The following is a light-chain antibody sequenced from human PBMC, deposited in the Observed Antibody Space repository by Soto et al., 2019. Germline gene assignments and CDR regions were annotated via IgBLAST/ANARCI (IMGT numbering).Light chain of an antibody. CDR1: GSNIGSNY. V-gene: IGLV1-47*01. J-gene: IGLJ3*02. CDR2: RND. Sequence: QSVLTQPPSASGTPGQRVTISCSGSGSNIGSNYVYWYQQLPGAAPKLLIYRNDQRPSGVPDRFSGSKSGTSASLAISGLRSEDEADCYCTAWDDSLSGWVFGGGTKLTVL. CDR3: TAWDDSLSGWV.